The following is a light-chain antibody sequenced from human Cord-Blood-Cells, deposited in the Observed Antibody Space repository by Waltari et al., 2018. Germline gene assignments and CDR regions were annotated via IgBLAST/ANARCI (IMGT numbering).Light chain of an antibody. V-gene: IGLV1-40*01. CDR1: SSNIGAGYD. CDR3: QSYDSSLSKV. Sequence: QSVLTQPPSASGAPGQRVTISCTGRSSNIGAGYDVHWYQQLPGTAPKLLIYGNSNRPSGVPDRFSGSKSGTSAALAITGLQAEDEADYYCQSYDSSLSKVFGGGTKLTVL. J-gene: IGLJ3*02. CDR2: GNS.